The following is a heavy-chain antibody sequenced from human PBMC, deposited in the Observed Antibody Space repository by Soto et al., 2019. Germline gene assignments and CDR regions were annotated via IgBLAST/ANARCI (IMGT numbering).Heavy chain of an antibody. Sequence: SETLSLTCTASGGSIISGYWSWIRQPPGKGLEWIGYISYSGNTNYNPSLKSRVTMSVDTPKNQFSLRLSSVTTADTAVYYCAGLRGYAGSPIDYWGQGTLVTVS. CDR3: AGLRGYAGSPIDY. CDR2: ISYSGNT. V-gene: IGHV4-59*01. J-gene: IGHJ4*02. D-gene: IGHD2-15*01. CDR1: GGSIISGY.